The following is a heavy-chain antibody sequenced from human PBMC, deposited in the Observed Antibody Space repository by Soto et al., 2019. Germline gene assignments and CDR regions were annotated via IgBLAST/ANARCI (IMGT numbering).Heavy chain of an antibody. D-gene: IGHD1-26*01. CDR3: ARLGGSYAVPHFDY. Sequence: SETLSLTCTVSGCSISNYYWSWIRQPPGKGLEWMGYIYYSGTTTNYNPSLKSRVTLSVDTSKNQFSLKLSSVTAADTAVYYCARLGGSYAVPHFDYWGQGTLVTVSS. CDR2: IYYSGTTT. V-gene: IGHV4-59*08. J-gene: IGHJ4*02. CDR1: GCSISNYY.